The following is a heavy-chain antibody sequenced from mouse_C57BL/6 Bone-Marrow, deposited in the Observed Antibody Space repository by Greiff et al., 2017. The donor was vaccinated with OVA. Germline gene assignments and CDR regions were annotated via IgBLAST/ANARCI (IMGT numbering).Heavy chain of an antibody. CDR3: ARIPYYYGSSYYFDY. V-gene: IGHV1-72*01. CDR2: IDPNSGGT. J-gene: IGHJ2*01. CDR1: GYTFTSYW. Sequence: QVQLKQPGAELVKPGASVKLSCKASGYTFTSYWMHWVKQRPGRGLEWIGRIDPNSGGTKYNEKFKSKATLTVDKPSSTAYMQLSSLTSEDSAVYYGARIPYYYGSSYYFDYWGQGTTLTVSS. D-gene: IGHD1-1*01.